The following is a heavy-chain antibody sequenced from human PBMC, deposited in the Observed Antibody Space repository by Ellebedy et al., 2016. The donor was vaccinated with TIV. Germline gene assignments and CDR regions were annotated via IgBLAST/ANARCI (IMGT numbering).Heavy chain of an antibody. D-gene: IGHD6-19*01. Sequence: GESLKISCAASGFTFSSYAMSWVRQAPGKGLEWVSAISGSGGSTYYADSVKGRFTISRDNSKNTLYLQMNSLRAEDTAVYYCAKDRYSSGWSPSFWFDYWGQGTLVTVSS. J-gene: IGHJ4*02. CDR2: ISGSGGST. CDR3: AKDRYSSGWSPSFWFDY. CDR1: GFTFSSYA. V-gene: IGHV3-23*01.